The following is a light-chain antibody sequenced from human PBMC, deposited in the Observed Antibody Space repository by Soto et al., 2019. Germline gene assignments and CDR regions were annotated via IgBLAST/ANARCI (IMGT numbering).Light chain of an antibody. CDR2: KAS. Sequence: DIQMTQSPSTLSGSVGDRVTITCRASQTISSWLAWYQQKPGKAPKLLIYKASTLQSGVPSRFSGSGSGTDFTLTISRLQPDDFATYYCLEYNSYLIYTFGQGTKVDIK. V-gene: IGKV1-5*03. CDR3: LEYNSYLIYT. CDR1: QTISSW. J-gene: IGKJ2*01.